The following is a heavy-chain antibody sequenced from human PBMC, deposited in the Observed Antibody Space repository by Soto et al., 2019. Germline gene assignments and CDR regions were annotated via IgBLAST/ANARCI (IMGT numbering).Heavy chain of an antibody. CDR1: GETVCRYR. CDR2: INPSGGST. V-gene: IGHV1-46*03. D-gene: IGHD5-12*01. CDR3: ARAEKYGSSYSGYVA. Sequence: ASVKVSGKASGETVCRYRRHWVRQTPGQGLEWMGIINPSGGSTSYAQKFQGRVTMTRDTSTSTVYMELSSLRSEDTAVYYCARAEKYGSSYSGYVAWGHGTLVPVP. J-gene: IGHJ5*01.